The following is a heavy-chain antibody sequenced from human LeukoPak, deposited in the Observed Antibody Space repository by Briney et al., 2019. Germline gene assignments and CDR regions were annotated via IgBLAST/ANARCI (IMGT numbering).Heavy chain of an antibody. CDR1: GFTFSSYA. CDR3: AKASGWSVDYYYYYMDV. J-gene: IGHJ6*03. D-gene: IGHD6-19*01. Sequence: GGSLRLPCAASGFTFSSYAMSWVRQAPGKGLEWVSAISGSGGSTYYADSVKGRFTISRDNSKNTLYLQMNSPRAEDTAVYYCAKASGWSVDYYYYYMDVWGKGTTVTVSS. V-gene: IGHV3-23*01. CDR2: ISGSGGST.